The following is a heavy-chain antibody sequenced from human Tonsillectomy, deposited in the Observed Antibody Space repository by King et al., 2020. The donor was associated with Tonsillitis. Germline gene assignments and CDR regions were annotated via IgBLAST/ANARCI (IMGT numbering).Heavy chain of an antibody. V-gene: IGHV3-48*01. CDR2: ISVSSGII. D-gene: IGHD3/OR15-3a*01. CDR3: ARDWTYAFDY. CDR1: GFLFSTYS. Sequence: VQLVESGGGLVQPGGSLRLSCAASGFLFSTYSMNWVRQAPGKGLEWVSYISVSSGIISYADSVKGRFTISTDSAKNSLFLQMNSLRAEDTAVYYCARDWTYAFDYWGQGSLVTVSS. J-gene: IGHJ4*02.